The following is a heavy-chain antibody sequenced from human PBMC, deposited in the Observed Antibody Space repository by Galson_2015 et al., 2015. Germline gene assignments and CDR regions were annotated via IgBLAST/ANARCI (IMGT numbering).Heavy chain of an antibody. CDR2: ISYSGST. CDR1: GGSISSYY. D-gene: IGHD2-2*03. V-gene: IGHV4-59*01. J-gene: IGHJ3*02. CDR3: AREVGYCSSPSCYAQNAFDI. Sequence: ETLSLTCTVSGGSISSYYCSWSRQPPGRGLEWIGNISYSGSTNYNPSLKSRVIISVDTSKNQFSLKLSSVTAADTAIYYCAREVGYCSSPSCYAQNAFDIWGQGTMVTVSS.